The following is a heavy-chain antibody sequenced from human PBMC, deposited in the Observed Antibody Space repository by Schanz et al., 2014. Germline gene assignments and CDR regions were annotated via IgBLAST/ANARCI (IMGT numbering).Heavy chain of an antibody. CDR3: ARDRRFFDRDDLYYFDS. J-gene: IGHJ4*02. D-gene: IGHD3-3*01. CDR1: GFNFNNYD. CDR2: INTGSGDT. Sequence: QVQLVQSGAEVKKPGASVKVSCTASGFNFNNYDINWVRQAPGQRLEWMGWINTGSGDTKYSQNFQGRVTITRDTSASTAYMELRSLRSDDTAVYYCARDRRFFDRDDLYYFDSWGQGTLVTVSS. V-gene: IGHV1-3*04.